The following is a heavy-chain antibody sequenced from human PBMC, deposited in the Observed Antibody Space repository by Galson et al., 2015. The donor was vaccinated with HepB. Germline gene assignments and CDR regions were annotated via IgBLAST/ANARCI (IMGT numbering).Heavy chain of an antibody. CDR3: ARAGEGLGALDV. J-gene: IGHJ3*01. V-gene: IGHV3-66*01. CDR2: IDSGGNT. Sequence: SLRLSCAASRFTVSSNFMSWVRQPPGKGLEWVSLIDSGGNTFYADSAKGRFTISSDNSENSVYLQMNSLRAEDTALYYCARAGEGLGALDVWGQGTMVTVSS. D-gene: IGHD1-26*01. CDR1: RFTVSSNF.